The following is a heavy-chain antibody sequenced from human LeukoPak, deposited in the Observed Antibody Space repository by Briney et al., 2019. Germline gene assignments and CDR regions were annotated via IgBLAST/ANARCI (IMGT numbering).Heavy chain of an antibody. J-gene: IGHJ6*02. CDR2: IYHSGST. V-gene: IGHV4-30-2*01. CDR3: ARVRGVVPAATTYYYYYGMDV. CDR1: GGSISSGGYT. Sequence: PSETLSLTCAVSGGSISSGGYTWSWIRQPPGKGLEWIGYIYHSGSTYYNPSLKSRVTISVDTSKNQFSLKLSSVTAADTAVYYCARVRGVVPAATTYYYYYGMDVWGQGTTVTVSS. D-gene: IGHD2-2*01.